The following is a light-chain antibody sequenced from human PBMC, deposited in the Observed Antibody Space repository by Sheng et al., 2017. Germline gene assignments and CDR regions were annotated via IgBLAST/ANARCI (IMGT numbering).Light chain of an antibody. Sequence: IQLTQSPSSLSASVGDRVTITCRAGQDINSYLAWYQQKPGRAPKLLIYAASSLQSGVPSRFSGSGSGTDFTLTISSLQSEDFATYYCQQYYNYPPLTFGGGTKVEIK. CDR2: AAS. CDR3: QQYYNYPPLT. J-gene: IGKJ4*01. V-gene: IGKV1-9*01. CDR1: QDINSY.